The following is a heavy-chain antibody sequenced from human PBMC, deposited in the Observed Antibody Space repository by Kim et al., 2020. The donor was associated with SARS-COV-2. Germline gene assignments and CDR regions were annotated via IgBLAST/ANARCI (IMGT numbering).Heavy chain of an antibody. V-gene: IGHV4-31*03. CDR3: ARVGGWRSVVGSYYFDY. CDR2: IYHSGST. CDR1: GGSISSGCYY. J-gene: IGHJ4*01. D-gene: IGHD2-15*01. Sequence: SETLSLTCTVSGGSISSGCYYWSWIRQHPGKGLEWIGYIYHSGSTYYNPSIKSRVTTSVDTSKNQFSLKLSSVTAADTAVYYCARVGGWRSVVGSYYFDYWGHGTLVTVSS.